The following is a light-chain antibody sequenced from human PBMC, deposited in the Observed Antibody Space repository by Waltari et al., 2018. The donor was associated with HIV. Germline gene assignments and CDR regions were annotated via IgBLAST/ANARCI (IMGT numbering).Light chain of an antibody. J-gene: IGKJ5*01. Sequence: EIVLTPSPASLSLSPGERATLSCRASQSVSSHLDWYQHKPGQVPRRLIYAASSRATGIPGRCSGSGAGTDFTLTISSLEPGDFGVYYCQQRVNWPITFGQGTRLEIK. CDR1: QSVSSH. V-gene: IGKV3-11*01. CDR2: AAS. CDR3: QQRVNWPIT.